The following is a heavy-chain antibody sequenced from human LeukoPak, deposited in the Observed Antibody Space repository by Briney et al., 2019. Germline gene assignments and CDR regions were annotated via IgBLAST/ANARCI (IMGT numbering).Heavy chain of an antibody. CDR1: GGSIGSSF. V-gene: IGHV4-59*13. CDR3: ARDRSGTYYTFDV. D-gene: IGHD1-26*01. Sequence: SETLSLTRSVSGGSIGSSFWNWIRLSPGKGLEWIGYISYSGRTNYSPSLKSRVTISIDTSKNQLSLTLTSVTAADTALYYCARDRSGTYYTFDVWGQGTMVSVSA. CDR2: ISYSGRT. J-gene: IGHJ3*01.